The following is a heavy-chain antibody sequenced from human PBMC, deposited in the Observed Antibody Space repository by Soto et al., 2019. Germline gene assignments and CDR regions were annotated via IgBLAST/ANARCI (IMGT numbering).Heavy chain of an antibody. V-gene: IGHV4-30-4*01. CDR1: GGSINSGDYY. CDR3: ARVRRVDAFDI. CDR2: ISYSGST. J-gene: IGHJ3*02. Sequence: SETLSLTCTVSGGSINSGDYYWSWIRQTPGKGLEWIGYISYSGSTHYNPSLKSRVTISLDTSKNHFSLTLRSVSAADTAVYYCARVRRVDAFDIWGQGTMVTVSS.